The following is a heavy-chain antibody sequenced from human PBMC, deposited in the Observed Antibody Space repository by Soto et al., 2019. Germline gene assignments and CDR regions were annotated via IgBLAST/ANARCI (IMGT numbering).Heavy chain of an antibody. D-gene: IGHD3-22*01. V-gene: IGHV3-7*05. Sequence: EVQLVESGGGLVQPGGSLRLSCLASEFTFNTYWMNWVRQAPGRGLEWVANIKDDGSENNYVDSVKGRFTISRDNAKKSLDLHMSSLRGEDTAVYFCARDWGTPGRGSAVGYYYLYGMDVWGQGTTVTVSS. J-gene: IGHJ6*02. CDR1: EFTFNTYW. CDR2: IKDDGSEN. CDR3: ARDWGTPGRGSAVGYYYLYGMDV.